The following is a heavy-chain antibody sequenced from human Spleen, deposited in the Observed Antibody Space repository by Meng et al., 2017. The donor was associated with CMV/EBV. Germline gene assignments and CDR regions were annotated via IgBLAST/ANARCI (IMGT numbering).Heavy chain of an antibody. D-gene: IGHD1-26*01. Sequence: GESLKISCTASGFTFSSYAMHWVRQAPGKGLEWVAFIRYDGSSKYYTDSVKGRFTISRDNSKNTLYLVMNSLRAEDTAVYYCAKDGGHSGRHADYWGQGMLVTVSS. CDR1: GFTFSSYA. CDR3: AKDGGHSGRHADY. J-gene: IGHJ4*02. V-gene: IGHV3-30*02. CDR2: IRYDGSSK.